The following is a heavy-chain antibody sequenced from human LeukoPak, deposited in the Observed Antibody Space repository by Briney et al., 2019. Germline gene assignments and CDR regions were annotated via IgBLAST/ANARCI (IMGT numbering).Heavy chain of an antibody. CDR2: ISSSSSYI. J-gene: IGHJ4*02. Sequence: GSLRLSCAASGFTFSSYSMNWVRQAPGKGLEWVSSISSSSSYIYYADSVKGRFTISRDNAKNSLYLQMNSLRAEDTAVYYCAKDRDMATIPYYFDYWGQGTLVTVSS. CDR3: AKDRDMATIPYYFDY. D-gene: IGHD5-24*01. CDR1: GFTFSSYS. V-gene: IGHV3-21*01.